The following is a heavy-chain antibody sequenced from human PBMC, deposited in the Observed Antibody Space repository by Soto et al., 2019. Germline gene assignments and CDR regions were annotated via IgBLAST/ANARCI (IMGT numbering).Heavy chain of an antibody. V-gene: IGHV3-48*01. J-gene: IGHJ3*02. D-gene: IGHD2-8*01. Sequence: EVQLVESGGDLVKPGGSLRLSCAASGFSLNNYSMSWVRQAPGKGLEWISYLDSSSRIIYYAPSVKGRFTISRDNAKNALNLRMSSLRAEDTAVYYCARDALIEPDAVARNDAVAIWGQGTMATVSS. CDR1: GFSLNNYS. CDR3: ARDALIEPDAVARNDAVAI. CDR2: LDSSSRII.